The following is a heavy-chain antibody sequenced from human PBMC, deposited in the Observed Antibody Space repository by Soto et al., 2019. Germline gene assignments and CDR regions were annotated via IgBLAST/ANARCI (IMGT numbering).Heavy chain of an antibody. CDR1: GGSISSYY. D-gene: IGHD3-10*01. Sequence: PSETLSLTCTVSGGSISSYYWSWIRQPPGKGLEWIGYIYYSGSTNYNPSLKSRVTISVDTSKNQFSLKLSSVTAADTAVYYCARGSMVRGVIITGNWFDPWGQGTLVTVSS. CDR2: IYYSGST. CDR3: ARGSMVRGVIITGNWFDP. V-gene: IGHV4-59*08. J-gene: IGHJ5*02.